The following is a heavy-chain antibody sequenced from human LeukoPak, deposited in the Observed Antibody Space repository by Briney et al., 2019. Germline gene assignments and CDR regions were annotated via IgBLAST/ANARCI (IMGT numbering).Heavy chain of an antibody. V-gene: IGHV4-39*01. CDR2: IYYSGST. CDR3: ARRGSSWSNFDY. CDR1: GGSISSSYY. Sequence: PSETLSLTCTVSGGSISSSYYWGWIRQPPGKGLEWIGSIYYSGSTYYNPSLKSRVTISVDTSKNQFSLNLRSVTAADTAVYYCARRGSSWSNFDYWGQGTLVTVSS. J-gene: IGHJ4*02. D-gene: IGHD6-13*01.